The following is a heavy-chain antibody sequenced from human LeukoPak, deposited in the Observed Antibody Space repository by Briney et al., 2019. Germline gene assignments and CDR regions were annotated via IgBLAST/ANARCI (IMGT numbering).Heavy chain of an antibody. Sequence: ASVKVSCKASGYTFTSYAMNWVRQAPGQGLEWMGWINPNTGNPTYAQGFTGRFVFSLDTSVSTTYLQISSLKAEDTAVYYCARAYQRLGGLSFPDQWGQGALVTVSS. V-gene: IGHV7-4-1*02. J-gene: IGHJ5*02. D-gene: IGHD3-16*02. CDR2: INPNTGNP. CDR1: GYTFTSYA. CDR3: ARAYQRLGGLSFPDQ.